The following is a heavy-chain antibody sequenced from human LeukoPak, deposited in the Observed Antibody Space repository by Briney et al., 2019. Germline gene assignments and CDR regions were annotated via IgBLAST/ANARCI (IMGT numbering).Heavy chain of an antibody. CDR2: INWNGGST. CDR1: GFTFDDYG. Sequence: PGGSLRLSCAASGFTFDDYGMSWVRQAPGKGLEWVSGINWNGGSTGYADSVKGRFTISRDNAKNSLYLQMNSLRAEDTALYYYARAVWSGYSGNCYYYYMDVWGKGTTVTVSS. J-gene: IGHJ6*03. D-gene: IGHD3-3*01. CDR3: ARAVWSGYSGNCYYYYMDV. V-gene: IGHV3-20*04.